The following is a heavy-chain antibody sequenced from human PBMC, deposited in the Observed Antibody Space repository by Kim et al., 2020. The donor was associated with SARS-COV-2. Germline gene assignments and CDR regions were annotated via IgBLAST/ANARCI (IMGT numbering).Heavy chain of an antibody. V-gene: IGHV4-4*07. D-gene: IGHD6-13*01. Sequence: SETLSLTCTVSGGSISSYYWSWIRQPAGKGLEWIGRIYTSGSTNYNPSLKSRVTMSVDTSKNQFSLKLSSVTAADTAVYYCARGPLGSIAAAGTIWFDPWGQGTLVTVSS. CDR3: ARGPLGSIAAAGTIWFDP. CDR2: IYTSGST. CDR1: GGSISSYY. J-gene: IGHJ5*02.